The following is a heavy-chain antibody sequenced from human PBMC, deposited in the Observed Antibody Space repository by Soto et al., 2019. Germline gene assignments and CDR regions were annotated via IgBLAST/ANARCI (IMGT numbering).Heavy chain of an antibody. CDR1: GFTFSKFA. CDR3: ATHFGDYVTSVLDF. D-gene: IGHD4-17*01. CDR2: ISGSGDST. J-gene: IGHJ4*02. Sequence: GGSLRLSCAASGFTFSKFAMSWVRQAPGKGLEWVSAISGSGDSTFYADSVKGRFTISRDNSKNTLYLQMNSLRAEDTAIYYCATHFGDYVTSVLDFWGQGTLVTVSS. V-gene: IGHV3-23*01.